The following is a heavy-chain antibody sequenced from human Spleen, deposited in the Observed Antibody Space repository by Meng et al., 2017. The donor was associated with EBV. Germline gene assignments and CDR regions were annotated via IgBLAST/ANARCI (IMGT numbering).Heavy chain of an antibody. CDR2: ISYDSTNK. V-gene: IGHV3-30*18. Sequence: QVRLVESGXXGXQPXASXRLSWAGAGFTFSDFSMHWVRQAPGKGLEWLSFISYDSTNKYYASSVKGRFTISRDNSKNTLFLQMDNLRTEDTALYRCAKDHPNLLTYCNGDCYIDYWGQGTLVTVSS. D-gene: IGHD2-21*02. CDR1: GFTFSDFS. CDR3: AKDHPNLLTYCNGDCYIDY. J-gene: IGHJ4*02.